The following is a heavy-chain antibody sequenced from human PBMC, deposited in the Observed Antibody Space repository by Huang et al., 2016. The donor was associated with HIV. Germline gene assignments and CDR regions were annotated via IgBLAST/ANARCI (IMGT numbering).Heavy chain of an antibody. CDR1: GYTFNGDW. D-gene: IGHD2-2*01. CDR2: TYPGDSDT. Sequence: EVQLVQSGAVVKKPGESLKISCKGSGYTFNGDWIGWVRQMPGKGLEWMGLTYPGDSDTTYSPSFKGQVTISADKSISTAYLQWSGLKASDTAMYYCARQGVGDFVVEPTGLGAFDIWGQGTMVTVSS. V-gene: IGHV5-51*01. J-gene: IGHJ3*02. CDR3: ARQGVGDFVVEPTGLGAFDI.